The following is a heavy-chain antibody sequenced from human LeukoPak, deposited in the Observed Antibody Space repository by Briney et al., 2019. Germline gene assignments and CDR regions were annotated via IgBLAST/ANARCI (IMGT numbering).Heavy chain of an antibody. CDR2: ISFDGTRT. D-gene: IGHD3-3*01. CDR1: GFFFGDYT. J-gene: IGHJ4*02. Sequence: GGSLRLSCAASGFFFGDYTMHWARQTPGKGLEWVSLISFDGTRTFYADSVKGRFTVSRDDAKNTLYLQMNSLRAEDTAVYYCSRAANFWSGYFDYWGQGALVTVSP. CDR3: SRAANFWSGYFDY. V-gene: IGHV3-43*01.